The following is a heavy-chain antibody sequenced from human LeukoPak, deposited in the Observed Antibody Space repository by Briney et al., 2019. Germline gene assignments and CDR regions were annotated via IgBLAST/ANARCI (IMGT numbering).Heavy chain of an antibody. J-gene: IGHJ3*02. CDR3: AREILGYSGYDSRAFDI. Sequence: ASVKVSCKASGYTFTGYYMHWVRQAPGQGLEWMGWINPNSGGTNYAQKFQGWVTMTRDTSISTAYMELSRLRSDDTAVYYCAREILGYSGYDSRAFDIWGRGTMLTVSS. CDR2: INPNSGGT. CDR1: GYTFTGYY. D-gene: IGHD5-12*01. V-gene: IGHV1-2*04.